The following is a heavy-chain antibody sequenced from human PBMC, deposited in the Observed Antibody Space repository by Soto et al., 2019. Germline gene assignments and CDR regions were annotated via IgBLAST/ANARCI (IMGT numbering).Heavy chain of an antibody. V-gene: IGHV4-39*01. CDR3: ARHYPSMTTYYMDV. J-gene: IGHJ6*03. Sequence: SETLSLTCTVSGGSISSSSYYWGWIRQPPGKGLEWIGSIYYSGSTYYNPSLKSRVTISVDTSKNQFSLKLSSVTAADTAVYYCARHYPSMTTYYMDVWGKGTTVTVSS. D-gene: IGHD2-2*01. CDR2: IYYSGST. CDR1: GGSISSSSYY.